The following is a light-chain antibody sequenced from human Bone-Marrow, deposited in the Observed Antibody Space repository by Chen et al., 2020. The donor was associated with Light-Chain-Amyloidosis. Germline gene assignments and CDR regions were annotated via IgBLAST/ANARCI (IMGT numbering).Light chain of an antibody. J-gene: IGLJ2*01. CDR1: DLPTKY. V-gene: IGLV3-25*03. CDR2: RDT. Sequence: SSELTQPPSVSVSPGQTARITCSGDDLPTKYAYWYQQKPGQAPVLVIHRDTERPSGISARVSGSSPGTAATLTIRGVREEDGADDHCQAADSRGTDEGIFGGGTKLTVL. CDR3: QAADSRGTDEGI.